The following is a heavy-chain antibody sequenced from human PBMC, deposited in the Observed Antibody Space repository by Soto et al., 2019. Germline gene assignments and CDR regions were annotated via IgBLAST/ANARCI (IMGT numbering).Heavy chain of an antibody. D-gene: IGHD5-18*01. Sequence: QVQLVQSGSEVNKPESSVKVSCKAPGGTFSTYAISWVRQAPGQGLEWMGGIIPLFGTANYAQRFQDRVTITADESTNTVYMELSSLTSEDTAVYFCASGIQLWLRRINTGYSGWGQGTLVTVSS. J-gene: IGHJ4*02. CDR2: IIPLFGTA. CDR3: ASGIQLWLRRINTGYSG. CDR1: GGTFSTYA. V-gene: IGHV1-69*12.